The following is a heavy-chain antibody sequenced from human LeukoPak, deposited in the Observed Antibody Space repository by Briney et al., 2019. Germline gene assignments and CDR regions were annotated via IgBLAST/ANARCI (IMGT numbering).Heavy chain of an antibody. Sequence: GASVKVSCKASVGTFSSYAICWVRQAPAQGLEWMGGIIPIFGTANYAQKFQGRVTITADKSTSTAYMELSSLRSEDTAVYYCASQPGGPSGWLDYWGQGTLVTVSS. D-gene: IGHD6-19*01. CDR2: IIPIFGTA. CDR1: VGTFSSYA. V-gene: IGHV1-69*06. J-gene: IGHJ4*02. CDR3: ASQPGGPSGWLDY.